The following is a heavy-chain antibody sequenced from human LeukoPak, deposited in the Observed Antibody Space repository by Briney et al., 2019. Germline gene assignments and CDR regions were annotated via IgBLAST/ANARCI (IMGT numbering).Heavy chain of an antibody. CDR1: GFTVSYDY. J-gene: IGHJ4*02. V-gene: IGHV3-53*01. Sequence: GGSLSLSCAASGFTVSYDYMSWVRQAPGKGLEWVSVIYAGGSAYYADSVRGRFTISRDNSENTLYLQMNSLRAEDTAVYYCTRLLPTSNHFFESWGQGTLVTVSS. D-gene: IGHD2-8*01. CDR3: TRLLPTSNHFFES. CDR2: IYAGGSA.